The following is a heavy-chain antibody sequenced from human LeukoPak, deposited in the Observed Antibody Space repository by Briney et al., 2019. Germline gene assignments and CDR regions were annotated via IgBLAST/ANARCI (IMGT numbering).Heavy chain of an antibody. CDR3: ALAWFGESRDGLDI. Sequence: GGSLRLSCAASGFTLTNDFMTWVRQAPGKGLEWVGRIKSEIEGGTTDHAASVEGRFAISRDESTNTLFLQMNSLRNEDTAVYYCALAWFGESRDGLDIWGRGSMVVVSS. J-gene: IGHJ3*02. D-gene: IGHD3-10*01. CDR1: GFTLTNDF. V-gene: IGHV3-15*01. CDR2: IKSEIEGGTT.